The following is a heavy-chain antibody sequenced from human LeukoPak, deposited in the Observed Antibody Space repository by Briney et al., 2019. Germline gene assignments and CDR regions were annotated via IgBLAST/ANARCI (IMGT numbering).Heavy chain of an antibody. D-gene: IGHD6-19*01. V-gene: IGHV4-59*12. J-gene: IGHJ4*02. Sequence: SETLSLTCTVSGGSISSYYWSWIRQPPGNGLEWIGYIYYSGSTNYNPSLKSRVTISVDTSKNQFSLKLSSVTAADTAVYYCATRACSGWSRGVSWGQGTLVTVSS. CDR1: GGSISSYY. CDR3: ATRACSGWSRGVS. CDR2: IYYSGST.